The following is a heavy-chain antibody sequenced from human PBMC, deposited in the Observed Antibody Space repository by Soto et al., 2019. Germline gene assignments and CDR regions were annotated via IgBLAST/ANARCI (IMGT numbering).Heavy chain of an antibody. CDR1: GGSFSGYY. D-gene: IGHD6-13*01. Sequence: QVQLQQWGAGLLKPSETLSLTCAVYGGSFSGYYWCWIRQPPGKGLEWIGEINHSGSTNYNPSLKSRVTISVDTSKNQFSLKLSSVTAADTAVYYCARGEDSSSWLDYWGQGTLVTVSS. CDR2: INHSGST. V-gene: IGHV4-34*01. CDR3: ARGEDSSSWLDY. J-gene: IGHJ4*02.